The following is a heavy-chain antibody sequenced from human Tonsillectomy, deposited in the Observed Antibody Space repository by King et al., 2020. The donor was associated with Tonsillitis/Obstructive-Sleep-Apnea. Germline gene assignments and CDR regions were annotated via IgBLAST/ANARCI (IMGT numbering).Heavy chain of an antibody. CDR2: IIPITGTT. D-gene: IGHD3/OR15-3a*01. Sequence: VQLVESGAEVKKTGSSIKVSCKASGGTLRSSAISWVRQAPGQGLEWMGAIIPITGTTNYAQRFQGRVTVTADESTTTAYMELSSLRSDDTAVYYCARGTPSADWGLGAFDIWGQGTMVTVSS. J-gene: IGHJ3*02. CDR1: GGTLRSSA. V-gene: IGHV1-69*01. CDR3: ARGTPSADWGLGAFDI.